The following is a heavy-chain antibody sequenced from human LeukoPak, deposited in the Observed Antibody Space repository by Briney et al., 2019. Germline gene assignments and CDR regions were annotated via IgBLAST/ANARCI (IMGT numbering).Heavy chain of an antibody. CDR1: GFTFSSYS. Sequence: GGSLRLSCAASGFTFSSYSMNWVRQAPGKGLEWVSYISSSSSTIYYADSVKGRFTISRDNAKNSLCLQMNSLRAEDTAVYYCARDVEFDPWGQGTLVTVSS. V-gene: IGHV3-48*01. CDR3: ARDVEFDP. J-gene: IGHJ5*02. CDR2: ISSSSSTI.